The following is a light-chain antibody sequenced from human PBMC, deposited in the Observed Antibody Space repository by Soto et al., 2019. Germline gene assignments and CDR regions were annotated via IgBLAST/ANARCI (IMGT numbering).Light chain of an antibody. CDR1: QNFGGMF. CDR2: GSS. CDR3: RQYGGSLLT. V-gene: IGKV3-20*01. Sequence: DIVLTQSPGTLSLSPGERATLSCRASQNFGGMFVAWYQQKLGQAPRLLIYGSSSRATGIHDKFSGSGSGTDLTLTISSLQPEDFAMYNCRQYGGSLLTFAGGTRVEI. J-gene: IGKJ4*01.